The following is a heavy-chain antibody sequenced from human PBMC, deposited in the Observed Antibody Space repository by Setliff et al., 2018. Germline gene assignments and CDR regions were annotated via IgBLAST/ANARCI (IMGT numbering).Heavy chain of an antibody. J-gene: IGHJ5*02. V-gene: IGHV3-30*03. Sequence: HPGGSLRLSCAASGFTFSPYIIHWVRQAPGKGLEWVALISKDDTKKYLADSVKGRFTISRDSSRNTVDLQMSSLRPEDTALEGRVVVGASTMIDFPNPLQPLPWG. D-gene: IGHD3-22*01. CDR1: GFTFSPYI. CDR3: VVVGASTMIDFPNPLQPLP. CDR2: ISKDDTKK.